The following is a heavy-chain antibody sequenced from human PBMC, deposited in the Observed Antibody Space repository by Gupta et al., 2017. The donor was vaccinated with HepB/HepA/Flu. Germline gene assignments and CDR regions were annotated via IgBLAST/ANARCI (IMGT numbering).Heavy chain of an antibody. D-gene: IGHD4-17*01. J-gene: IGHJ4*02. CDR1: GFTFRSYS. V-gene: IGHV3-23*01. Sequence: EVQLLESGGALVQSGGCLRRSCTGSGFTFRSYSLYWVRQARGKGLERVSDISGAGDTTYYADSVRGRFTVSSDNSQRELYLQMNSLIVDDTATYFCAKSDHAYGEKIVQWSQGTLVSVSS. CDR2: ISGAGDTT. CDR3: AKSDHAYGEKIVQ.